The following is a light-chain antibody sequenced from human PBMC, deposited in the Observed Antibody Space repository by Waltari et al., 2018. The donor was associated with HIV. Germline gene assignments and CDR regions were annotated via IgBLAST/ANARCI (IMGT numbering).Light chain of an antibody. CDR1: ALPKQY. CDR3: LSADTSVTWV. CDR2: KDT. V-gene: IGLV3-25*03. J-gene: IGLJ3*02. Sequence: SYELTQPPSVSVSPGQTARITCSGDALPKQYASWYQQKPGQAPVLVIYKDTDRPSGIPERFSGSSSGTTVTLTISGVQAEDDADYYCLSADTSVTWVFGGGTKLTVL.